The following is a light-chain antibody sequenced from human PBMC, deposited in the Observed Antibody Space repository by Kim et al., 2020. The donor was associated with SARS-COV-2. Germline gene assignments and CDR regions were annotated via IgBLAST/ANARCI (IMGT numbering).Light chain of an antibody. CDR2: KAS. CDR1: QSISSW. V-gene: IGKV1-5*03. J-gene: IGKJ1*01. Sequence: DIQMTHSPSTLSASVGDRVTITCRASQSISSWLAWYQQKPGKAPKLLIYKASSLESGVPSRFSGSGSGTEFTLTISSLQPDDFATYYCQQYNSFPWTFGQGTKVDIK. CDR3: QQYNSFPWT.